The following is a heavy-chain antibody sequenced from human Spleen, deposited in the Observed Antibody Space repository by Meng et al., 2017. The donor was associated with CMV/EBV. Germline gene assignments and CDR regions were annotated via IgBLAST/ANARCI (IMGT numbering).Heavy chain of an antibody. CDR2: IYTSGST. J-gene: IGHJ4*02. Sequence: QGPLQESGPGLVKPSQTLSLTCTVSGGSISSGSYYWSWIRQPAGKGLEWIGRIYTSGSTNYNPSLKSRVTISVDTSKNQFSLKLSSVTAADTAVYYCARDSGYDWGTDYWGQGTLVTVSS. CDR1: GGSISSGSYY. V-gene: IGHV4-61*02. CDR3: ARDSGYDWGTDY. D-gene: IGHD5-12*01.